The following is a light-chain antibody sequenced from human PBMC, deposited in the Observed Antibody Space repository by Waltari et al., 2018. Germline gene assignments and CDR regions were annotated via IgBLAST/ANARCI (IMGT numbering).Light chain of an antibody. Sequence: SVLTQPLSASGTPGQRVIISCSGNPSTIGSKYVYWYQQVPGTTPKLLIYRNNERPSGVPDRFSGSKSGTSAYLAISWLRSEDESDYYCAAWDDSLRGLLLGGGTKVTVL. CDR3: AAWDDSLRGLL. CDR1: PSTIGSKY. V-gene: IGLV1-47*01. J-gene: IGLJ2*01. CDR2: RNN.